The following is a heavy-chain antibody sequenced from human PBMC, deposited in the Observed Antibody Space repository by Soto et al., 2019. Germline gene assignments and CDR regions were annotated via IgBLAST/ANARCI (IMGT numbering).Heavy chain of an antibody. V-gene: IGHV3-23*01. Sequence: EVQLLESGGGLVQPGGSLRLSCAASGFTFSSYAMRWVRQAPGKGLEWVSAISGSGDSTYYADSVKGRFTISRDNSKNTLYLQMNSLRXXXXAXXHCARRGSGSYYDYWGQGTLVTVSS. CDR3: ARRGSGSYYDY. D-gene: IGHD1-26*01. CDR2: ISGSGDST. CDR1: GFTFSSYA. J-gene: IGHJ4*02.